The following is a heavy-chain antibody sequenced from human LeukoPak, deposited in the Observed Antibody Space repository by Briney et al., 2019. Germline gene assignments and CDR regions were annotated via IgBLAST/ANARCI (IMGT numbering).Heavy chain of an antibody. D-gene: IGHD6-19*01. Sequence: SETLSLTCAVYGGSFSGYYWNWIRQSPGKGLEWIGEINQSGSTNYNPSLKSRVTISVDTSKNQFSLKLSSVTAADTAVYYCARSWAYSSGWYVSSAWFDPWGQGTLVTVSS. J-gene: IGHJ5*02. CDR3: ARSWAYSSGWYVSSAWFDP. V-gene: IGHV4-34*01. CDR1: GGSFSGYY. CDR2: INQSGST.